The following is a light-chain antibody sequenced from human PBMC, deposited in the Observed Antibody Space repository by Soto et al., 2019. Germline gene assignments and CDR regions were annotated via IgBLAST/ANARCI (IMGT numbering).Light chain of an antibody. CDR3: QQDGSSPYT. J-gene: IGKJ2*01. V-gene: IGKV3-20*01. CDR2: GAS. CDR1: QSVSSIY. Sequence: EIVLTQSPGTLSLSPGERATLSCRASQSVSSIYFAWYQQKPGQAPRLLIYGASSRATGIPDRFSGSGSGTDFTLTIRRLEPEDFAVYYCQQDGSSPYTFGQGTKLEIK.